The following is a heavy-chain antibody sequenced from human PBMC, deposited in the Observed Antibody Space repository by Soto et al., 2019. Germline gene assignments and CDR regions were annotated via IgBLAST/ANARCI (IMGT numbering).Heavy chain of an antibody. D-gene: IGHD2-21*02. CDR3: AREIVTAGGHNYFEP. V-gene: IGHV4-4*02. J-gene: IGHJ5*02. CDR1: GGTVASSHW. CDR2: VYHTGDT. Sequence: PSETLSLTCGVSGGTVASSHWWSWVRQSPGGGLEWIGNVYHTGDTNFNPSLQSRVTISVDKSNNQFSLRLNSLTAADTAVYFCAREIVTAGGHNYFEPWGPGTLVTVSS.